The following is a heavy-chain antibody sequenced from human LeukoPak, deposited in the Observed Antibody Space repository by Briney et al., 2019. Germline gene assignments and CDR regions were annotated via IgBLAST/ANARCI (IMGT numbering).Heavy chain of an antibody. CDR2: IYYSGST. CDR3: ARNSGWYTYDY. J-gene: IGHJ4*02. D-gene: IGHD6-19*01. V-gene: IGHV4-59*01. CDR1: GGSINNYY. Sequence: PSETLSLTCTVSGGSINNYYWSWIRQPPGKGLEWLGYIYYSGSTSYNPSLESRVTISLDTSKNHFSLKLSSVTAADTAVYYCARNSGWYTYDYWGQGTLVTVSS.